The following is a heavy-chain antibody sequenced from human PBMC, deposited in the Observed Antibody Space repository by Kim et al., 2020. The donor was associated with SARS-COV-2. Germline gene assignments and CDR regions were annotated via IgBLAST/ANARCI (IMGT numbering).Heavy chain of an antibody. J-gene: IGHJ4*02. V-gene: IGHV4-31*03. D-gene: IGHD3-16*02. CDR1: GGSISSGGNY. Sequence: SETLSLTCTVSGGSISSGGNYWSWIRQHPGKGLEWIGYIYYSGSTYYNPSLKSRLTISVDTSKNQFSLRLSSVTAADTAVYYCAREARLGELSLWGQGTLVTVSS. CDR2: IYYSGST. CDR3: AREARLGELSL.